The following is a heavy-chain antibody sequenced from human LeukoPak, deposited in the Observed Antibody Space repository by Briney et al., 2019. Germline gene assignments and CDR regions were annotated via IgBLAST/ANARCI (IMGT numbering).Heavy chain of an antibody. D-gene: IGHD6-19*01. Sequence: SQTLSLTCAISGDSVSSNSAAWNWTRQSPSRGLEWLGRTYYRSMWYNDYAVSVKSRITINPDTSKNQFSLQLNSVTPEDTAVYYCASSPGIAVVRGMDVWGQGTTVTVSS. CDR1: GDSVSSNSAA. J-gene: IGHJ6*02. V-gene: IGHV6-1*01. CDR2: TYYRSMWYN. CDR3: ASSPGIAVVRGMDV.